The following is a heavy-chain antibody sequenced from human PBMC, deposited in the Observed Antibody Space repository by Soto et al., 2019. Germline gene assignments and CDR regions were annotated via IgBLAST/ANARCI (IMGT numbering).Heavy chain of an antibody. J-gene: IGHJ4*02. V-gene: IGHV3-48*01. CDR2: ISSSSFTI. Sequence: GGSLRLSCAASGFRFSDYSMNWVRQAPGRGLEWVSYISSSSFTIHYADSVEGRFAISRDNAKNSLYLQMNSLRVEDTAVYYCARDYNDFWSGYLDYWGQGALVTVSS. CDR1: GFRFSDYS. CDR3: ARDYNDFWSGYLDY. D-gene: IGHD3-3*01.